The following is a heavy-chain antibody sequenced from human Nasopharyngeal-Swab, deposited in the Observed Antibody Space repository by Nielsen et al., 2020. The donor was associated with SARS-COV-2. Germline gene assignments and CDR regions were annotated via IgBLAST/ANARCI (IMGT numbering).Heavy chain of an antibody. J-gene: IGHJ6*02. CDR3: ARVSRYYDILTGYYAEDGMDV. Sequence: VRQAPGKGLEWVANIKQDGSEKYYVDSVKGRFTISRDNAKNSLYLQMNSLRAEDTAVYYCARVSRYYDILTGYYAEDGMDVWGQGTTVTV. V-gene: IGHV3-7*01. CDR2: IKQDGSEK. D-gene: IGHD3-9*01.